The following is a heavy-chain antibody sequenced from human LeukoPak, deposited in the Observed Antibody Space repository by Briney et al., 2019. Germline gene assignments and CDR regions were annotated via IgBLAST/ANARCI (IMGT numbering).Heavy chain of an antibody. J-gene: IGHJ5*02. V-gene: IGHV4-4*02. Sequence: SGTLSLTCAVSGGSISSSNWWSWVRQPPGKGLEWIGEIYHSGSTNYNPSLKSRVTISVDKSKNQFSLKLSSVTAADTAVYYCARVRAADSDGLWFDPWGQGTLVTVSS. D-gene: IGHD6-13*01. CDR3: ARVRAADSDGLWFDP. CDR1: GGSISSSNW. CDR2: IYHSGST.